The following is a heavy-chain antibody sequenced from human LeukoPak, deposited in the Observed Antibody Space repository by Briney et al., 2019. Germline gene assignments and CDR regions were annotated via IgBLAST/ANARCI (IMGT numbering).Heavy chain of an antibody. D-gene: IGHD6-13*01. CDR2: ISSSSSYI. CDR3: ARASSSLQDYFDY. CDR1: GLTFSDYW. Sequence: GGSLRLSCAVSGLTFSDYWMHWVRQAPGKGLVWVSSISSSSSYIYYADSVKGRFTISRDNAKNSLYLQMNGLRAEDTAVYYCARASSSLQDYFDYWGQGTLVTVSS. V-gene: IGHV3-21*01. J-gene: IGHJ4*02.